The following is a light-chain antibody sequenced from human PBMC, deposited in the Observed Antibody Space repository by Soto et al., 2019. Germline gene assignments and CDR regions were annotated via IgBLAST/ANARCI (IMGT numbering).Light chain of an antibody. V-gene: IGKV3-15*01. CDR3: QQFYTWPLT. CDR2: HAS. CDR1: QSVSRN. Sequence: IVMTQSPATLSVSPGEGATLSCRASQSVSRNLAWYQQKPGQAPRLVLYHASTRATGIPDRFSGSGSGTEFTLTIASLQSEDFAVYYCQQFYTWPLTFGPGTKVDIK. J-gene: IGKJ3*01.